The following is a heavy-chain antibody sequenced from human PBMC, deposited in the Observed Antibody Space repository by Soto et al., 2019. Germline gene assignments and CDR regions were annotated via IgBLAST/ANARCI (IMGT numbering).Heavy chain of an antibody. CDR2: IFFTGNI. D-gene: IGHD2-15*01. Sequence: PSETLSLTCTGSGASLSSISYYWGWIRQPPGKGLEWVGSIFFTGNIYYNPSLKSRVTISVDTSRNQFSLMVNSVTAADTAVYYCASRHCSRGSCYNPGFDCCGQVALLTVCS. J-gene: IGHJ4*02. V-gene: IGHV4-39*01. CDR1: GASLSSISYY. CDR3: ASRHCSRGSCYNPGFDC.